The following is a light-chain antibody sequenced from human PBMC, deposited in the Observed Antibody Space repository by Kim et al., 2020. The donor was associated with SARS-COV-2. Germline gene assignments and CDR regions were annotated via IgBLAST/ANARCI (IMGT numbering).Light chain of an antibody. CDR2: DAS. CDR1: QSVSSSY. Sequence: PGERATLSCRASQSVSSSYLAWYQQKPGQTPRLLIYDASTRAAGIPDRFSGSGSGTDFTLTISTVDPEDFAVYYCQQYDTTPALTFGGGTKVDIK. V-gene: IGKV3-20*01. J-gene: IGKJ4*01. CDR3: QQYDTTPALT.